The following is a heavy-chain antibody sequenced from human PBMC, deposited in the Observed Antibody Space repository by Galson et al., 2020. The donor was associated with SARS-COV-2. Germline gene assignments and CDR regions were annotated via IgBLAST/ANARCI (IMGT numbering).Heavy chain of an antibody. J-gene: IGHJ3*02. CDR3: ARNPTTVTGDAFDI. CDR1: GFTFSSYC. Sequence: GGYLRLSCAASGFTFSSYCMTWVRQAPGKGLEWVANIKEDGREKYYVDSVKGRLTISRDNATDSLYLQMNRLSAEDTAVYYCARNPTTVTGDAFDIWGQGTMVTVAS. D-gene: IGHD4-17*01. CDR2: IKEDGREK. V-gene: IGHV3-7*01.